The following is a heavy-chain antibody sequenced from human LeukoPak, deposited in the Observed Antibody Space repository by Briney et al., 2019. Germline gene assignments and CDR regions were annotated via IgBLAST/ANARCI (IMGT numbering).Heavy chain of an antibody. Sequence: SSETLSLTCAVYGGSFSGYYWSWIRQPPGKGLEWIGEINYSGSTNYNPSLKSRVTISVDTSKNQFSLKLSSVTAADTAVYYCAMYYYDSSGYHVFDYWGQGTLVTVSS. CDR3: AMYYYDSSGYHVFDY. D-gene: IGHD3-22*01. CDR2: INYSGST. V-gene: IGHV4-34*01. J-gene: IGHJ4*02. CDR1: GGSFSGYY.